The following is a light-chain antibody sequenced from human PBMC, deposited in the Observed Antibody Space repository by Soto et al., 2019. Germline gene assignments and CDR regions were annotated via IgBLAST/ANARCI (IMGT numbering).Light chain of an antibody. J-gene: IGLJ3*02. V-gene: IGLV2-8*01. CDR3: SSFAANPV. CDR1: SSDVGAYNY. Sequence: HSVLTQPPSASGSPGQSVAISCTGTSSDVGAYNYVSWYQQHPGKAPKLMISEVNKRPSGVPDRFSGSKSGNTASLTVSGLQAEDEADYYCSSFAANPVFGGGTKLTVL. CDR2: EVN.